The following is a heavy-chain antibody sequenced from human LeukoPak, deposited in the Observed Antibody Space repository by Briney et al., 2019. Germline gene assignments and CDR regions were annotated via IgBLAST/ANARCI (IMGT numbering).Heavy chain of an antibody. CDR2: ISGSGGST. V-gene: IGHV3-23*01. Sequence: GGSLRLSCAASGFTFSSYAMSRVRQAPGKGLEWVSVISGSGGSTYYADSVKGRFTISRDNSKNTLYLQMNSLRAEDTAVYYCAKSIWSGYSSFDYWGQGTLVTVSS. CDR3: AKSIWSGYSSFDY. J-gene: IGHJ4*02. D-gene: IGHD3-3*01. CDR1: GFTFSSYA.